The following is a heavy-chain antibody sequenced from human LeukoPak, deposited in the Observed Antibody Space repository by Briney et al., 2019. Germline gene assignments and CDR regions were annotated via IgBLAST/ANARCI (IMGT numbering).Heavy chain of an antibody. D-gene: IGHD6-13*01. CDR3: ARDTPPIAAAGTLNWFDP. Sequence: GASVKVSCKASGGTFSSYAISWVRQAPGQGLEWMGGIIPIFGTANYAQKFQGRVTITADESTSTAYMELSSLRSEDTAVYYCARDTPPIAAAGTLNWFDPWGQGTLVTVPS. J-gene: IGHJ5*02. V-gene: IGHV1-69*13. CDR1: GGTFSSYA. CDR2: IIPIFGTA.